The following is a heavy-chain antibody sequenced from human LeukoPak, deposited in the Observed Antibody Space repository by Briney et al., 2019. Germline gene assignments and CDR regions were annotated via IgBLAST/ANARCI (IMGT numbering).Heavy chain of an antibody. J-gene: IGHJ6*02. CDR3: AREEDYYGLGGDYYGMDV. CDR2: IWYDGSKK. CDR1: GFTFSSYG. Sequence: GRSLRLSCAASGFTFSSYGFHWVRQAPGKGLEWVAVIWYDGSKKYYADSVKGRFTISKDNSKNTLYLQMNSLRAEDTAVYYCAREEDYYGLGGDYYGMDVWGQGTTVTVSS. D-gene: IGHD3-10*01. V-gene: IGHV3-33*01.